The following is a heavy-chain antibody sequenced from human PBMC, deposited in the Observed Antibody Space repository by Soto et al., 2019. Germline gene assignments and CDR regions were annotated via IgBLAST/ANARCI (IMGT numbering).Heavy chain of an antibody. CDR1: GGTFSSYA. D-gene: IGHD4-17*01. Sequence: QVQLVQSGAEVKKPGSSVKVSCKASGGTFSSYAISWVRQAPGQGLEWMGGIIPIFGTANYAQKFQGRVTITADESTSTAYMALSTLRSEHTPVYSCARELATVVTGWFDPWGQGTLVTVSS. J-gene: IGHJ5*02. CDR3: ARELATVVTGWFDP. CDR2: IIPIFGTA. V-gene: IGHV1-69*12.